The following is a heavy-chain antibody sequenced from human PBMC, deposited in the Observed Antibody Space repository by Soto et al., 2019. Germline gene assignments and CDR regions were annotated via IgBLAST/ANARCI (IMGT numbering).Heavy chain of an antibody. D-gene: IGHD1-7*01. CDR2: ISGSGGST. V-gene: IGHV3-23*01. CDR1: GFTFSSYA. CDR3: AKGPLELPYYFDY. J-gene: IGHJ4*02. Sequence: PGGSLRLSCAASGFTFSSYAMSWVRQAPGKGLEWVSAISGSGGSTYYADPVKGRFTISRDNSKNTLYLQMNSLRAEDTAVYYCAKGPLELPYYFDYWGQGTLVTVSS.